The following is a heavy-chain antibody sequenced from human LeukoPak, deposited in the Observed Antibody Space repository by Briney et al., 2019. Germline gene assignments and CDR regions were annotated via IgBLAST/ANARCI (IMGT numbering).Heavy chain of an antibody. CDR3: ARHETYSSGSGDYSGMDV. CDR1: GYSFTSYW. CDR2: IYPGDSDT. V-gene: IGHV5-51*01. Sequence: GESLKISCKGSGYSFTSYWIGWVRQMPGKGLEWMGIIYPGDSDTRYSPSFQGQVTISVDKSISTAYLQWSSLKASDTAMYYWARHETYSSGSGDYSGMDVWAQGTTVTVPS. D-gene: IGHD6-19*01. J-gene: IGHJ6*02.